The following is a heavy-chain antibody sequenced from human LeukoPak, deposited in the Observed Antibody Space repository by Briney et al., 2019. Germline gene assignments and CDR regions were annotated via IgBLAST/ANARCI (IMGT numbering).Heavy chain of an antibody. CDR2: ISAYNGNT. CDR3: ASWGYNPKGYFDY. Sequence: GASVKVSCKASGYTFTSYGISWVRQAPGQGLEWMGWISAYNGNTNYAQKLQGRVTMTRDTSISTAYMELSRLRSDDTAVYYCASWGYNPKGYFDYWGQGTLVTVSS. J-gene: IGHJ4*02. CDR1: GYTFTSYG. V-gene: IGHV1-18*01. D-gene: IGHD5-24*01.